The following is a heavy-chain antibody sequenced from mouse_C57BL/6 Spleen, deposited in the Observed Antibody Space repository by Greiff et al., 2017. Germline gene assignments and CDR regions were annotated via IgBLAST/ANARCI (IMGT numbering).Heavy chain of an antibody. CDR2: ISSGGSYT. Sequence: EVQLVESGGDLVKPGGSLKLSCAASGFTFSSYGMSWVRQTPDKRLEWVATISSGGSYTYYPDSVKGRFTISRDNAKNTLYLQMSSLKSEDTAMYYCASSISGAMDYWGQGTSVTVSS. V-gene: IGHV5-6*01. J-gene: IGHJ4*01. CDR3: ASSISGAMDY. CDR1: GFTFSSYG.